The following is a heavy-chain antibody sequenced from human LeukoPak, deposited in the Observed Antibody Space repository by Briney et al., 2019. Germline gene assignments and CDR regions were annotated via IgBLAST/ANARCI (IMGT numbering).Heavy chain of an antibody. D-gene: IGHD1-26*01. CDR1: GGSISSYY. Sequence: SETLSLTCIVSGGSISSYYWSWIRQPPGKGLEWIGYIYNGGITNHNPSLKSRVTISVDTSKNQFSLKLSSVTAADTAVYYCARAPRYSGSYYAPKFYFDYWGQGTLVTVSS. CDR3: ARAPRYSGSYYAPKFYFDY. V-gene: IGHV4-59*01. J-gene: IGHJ4*02. CDR2: IYNGGIT.